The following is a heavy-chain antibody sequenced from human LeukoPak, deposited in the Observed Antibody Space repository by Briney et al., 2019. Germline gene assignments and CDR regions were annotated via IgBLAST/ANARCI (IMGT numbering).Heavy chain of an antibody. CDR3: ARHLKTDMVKAHFDY. CDR1: GGSISSYH. Sequence: SETLSLTCTVSGGSISSYHWSWIRQPPGKGLEWIGYIHYTGTTNYNPSLKSRVTISEDTSKNQFSLKLSSVTDADTAVYYCARHLKTDMVKAHFDYWGQGTLVTVTS. CDR2: IHYTGTT. D-gene: IGHD5-18*01. V-gene: IGHV4-59*08. J-gene: IGHJ4*02.